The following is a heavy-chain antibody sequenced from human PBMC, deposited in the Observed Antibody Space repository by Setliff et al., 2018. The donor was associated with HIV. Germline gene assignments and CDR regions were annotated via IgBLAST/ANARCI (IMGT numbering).Heavy chain of an antibody. J-gene: IGHJ4*02. Sequence: GGSLRLSCAASGFTLTTYSMNWVRQAPGKGLEWVSSISSSSRSKYYTDSMRGRFTISRDNSKNTLYLQMNSLRVEDTAVYYCATDCAVVGGTGSLDSWGQGTLVTV. CDR1: GFTLTTYS. V-gene: IGHV3-21*04. CDR2: ISSSSRSK. CDR3: ATDCAVVGGTGSLDS. D-gene: IGHD1-26*01.